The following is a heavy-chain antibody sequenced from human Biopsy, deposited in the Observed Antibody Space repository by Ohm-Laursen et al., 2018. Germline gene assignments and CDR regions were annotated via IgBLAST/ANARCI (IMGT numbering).Heavy chain of an antibody. CDR2: VFSSGTT. CDR1: GGSMDRYF. V-gene: IGHV4-4*07. J-gene: IGHJ5*02. CDR3: ARGGGMNYFDP. D-gene: IGHD1-7*01. Sequence: SETLSLTCSVSGGSMDRYFWSWIRQPAGKGLEWIGHVFSSGTTNYNPSLNSRVTLSVDMSKNQFSLKMTSMTAPDTGFYFCARGGGMNYFDPWGQGILVSVSS.